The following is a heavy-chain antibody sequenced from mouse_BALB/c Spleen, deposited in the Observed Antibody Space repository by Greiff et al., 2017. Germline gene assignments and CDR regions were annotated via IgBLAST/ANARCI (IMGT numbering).Heavy chain of an antibody. V-gene: IGHV1-31*01. D-gene: IGHD2-1*01. CDR3: ARSNGNYGYFDV. J-gene: IGHJ1*01. Sequence: EVQLQQSGPELVKPGASVKISCKASGYSFTGYYMHWVKQSHVKSLEWIGRINPYNGATSYNQNFKDKASLTVDKSSSTAYMELHSLTSEDSAVYYCARSNGNYGYFDVWGAGTTVTVSS. CDR2: INPYNGAT. CDR1: GYSFTGYY.